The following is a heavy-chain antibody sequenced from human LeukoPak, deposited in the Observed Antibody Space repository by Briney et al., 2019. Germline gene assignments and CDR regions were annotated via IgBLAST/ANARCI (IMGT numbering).Heavy chain of an antibody. D-gene: IGHD2-8*01. V-gene: IGHV4-34*01. CDR3: ARGTPVLNGAFDI. CDR1: GESFSGYF. Sequence: SGTLSLTCAVYGESFSGYFWTWIRQPPGKGLEWIGEVDHSETTKYHPSLKSRVTTSVDTSKNQFSLKMSSVTAADTAIYYCARGTPVLNGAFDIWGQGTMVTVPS. J-gene: IGHJ3*02. CDR2: VDHSETT.